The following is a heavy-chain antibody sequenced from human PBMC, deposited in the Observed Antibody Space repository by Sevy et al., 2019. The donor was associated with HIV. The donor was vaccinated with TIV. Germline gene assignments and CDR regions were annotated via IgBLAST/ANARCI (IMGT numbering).Heavy chain of an antibody. CDR3: ARGANNLYN. CDR2: IKADGSET. J-gene: IGHJ4*02. V-gene: IGHV3-7*01. D-gene: IGHD3-10*01. CDR1: EFTFNNYG. Sequence: GGSLRLSCAASEFTFNNYGMHWVRQAPGKGLEWVAKIKADGSETYSVDSVKGRFSISRDNAKNALYLQMNSLRAEDTAVYYCARGANNLYNWGQGTLVTVSS.